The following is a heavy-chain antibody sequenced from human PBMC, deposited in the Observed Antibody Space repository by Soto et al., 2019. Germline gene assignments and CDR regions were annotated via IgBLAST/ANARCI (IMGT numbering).Heavy chain of an antibody. CDR2: ISHSGST. CDR1: GDSINSSNW. D-gene: IGHD3-3*02. V-gene: IGHV4-4*02. CDR3: AARHFWSGPWTDTRRDY. J-gene: IGHJ4*02. Sequence: SETLSLTXAVSGDSINSSNWWNWIRQPPGKGLEWIGQISHSGSTNYNPSLTSRVTISVDKSKNHFSLKLTSVTAADTAVYFCAARHFWSGPWTDTRRDYWGQGTRVTVSS.